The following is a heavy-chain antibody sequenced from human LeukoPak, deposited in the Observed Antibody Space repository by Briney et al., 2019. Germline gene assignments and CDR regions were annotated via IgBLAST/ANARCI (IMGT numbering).Heavy chain of an antibody. J-gene: IGHJ4*02. CDR3: AGGRGWSSDY. D-gene: IGHD6-19*01. Sequence: GGSLRLSCATSGFTFSSYWMNWVRQALGGGLEWVANIEQDGSEKNYVDSVKGRFTISRDNAKNSLYLQMSSLRAEDTAVYYCAGGRGWSSDYWGQGTLVTVSS. CDR1: GFTFSSYW. CDR2: IEQDGSEK. V-gene: IGHV3-7*03.